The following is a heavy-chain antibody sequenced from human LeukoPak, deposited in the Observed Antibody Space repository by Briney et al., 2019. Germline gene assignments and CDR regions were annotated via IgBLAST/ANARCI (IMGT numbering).Heavy chain of an antibody. J-gene: IGHJ3*02. Sequence: GRSLRLSCVGSGFTFSDYILDWVRQAPGKGLGWVGGIRRKRNGYSTEYVASVKPRFSISRDDLQKTMYRDMYLLKTEGTAVHYCSRHGPEVDDSGFDIWGPRTMVTVS. CDR2: IRRKRNGYST. CDR3: SRHGPEVDDSGFDI. V-gene: IGHV3-72*01. CDR1: GFTFSDYI. D-gene: IGHD3-22*01.